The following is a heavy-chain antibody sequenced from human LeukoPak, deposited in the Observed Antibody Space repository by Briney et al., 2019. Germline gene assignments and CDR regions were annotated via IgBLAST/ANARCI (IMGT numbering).Heavy chain of an antibody. D-gene: IGHD3-22*01. CDR3: AKVLSNYYDSSGYYFAFDI. CDR1: GFTFSSYG. J-gene: IGHJ3*02. CDR2: IRYDGSNK. Sequence: GGSLRLSCAASGFTFSSYGMHWVRQAPGKGLEWVAFIRYDGSNKYYADSVKGRFTISRGNSKNTLYLQMNSLRAEDTAVYYCAKVLSNYYDSSGYYFAFDIWGQGTMVTVSS. V-gene: IGHV3-30*02.